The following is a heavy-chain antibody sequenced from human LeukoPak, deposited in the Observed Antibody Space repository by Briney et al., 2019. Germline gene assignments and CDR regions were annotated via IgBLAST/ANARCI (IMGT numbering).Heavy chain of an antibody. CDR3: VGFNYGDYPGDY. Sequence: GGSLRLSCAASGFTFSTYWMHWVRQAPGKGLVWVSRINSDGSITSYADSVKGRFTISRDNVKKTLYLQMNSLRAEDTAVYYCVGFNYGDYPGDYWGQGTLVTVSS. CDR1: GFTFSTYW. J-gene: IGHJ4*02. D-gene: IGHD4-17*01. CDR2: INSDGSIT. V-gene: IGHV3-74*01.